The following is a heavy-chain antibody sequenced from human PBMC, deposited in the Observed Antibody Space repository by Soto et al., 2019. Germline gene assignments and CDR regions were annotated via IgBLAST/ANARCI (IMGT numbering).Heavy chain of an antibody. D-gene: IGHD1-7*01. CDR3: ARAKLELRAFDI. Sequence: ASVKVSCKASGGTFSSYAISWVRQAPGQGLEWMGGIIPIFGTANYAQKFQGRVTITADESTSTAYMELRSLRSDDTAVYYCARAKLELRAFDIWGQGTMVTVSS. J-gene: IGHJ3*02. V-gene: IGHV1-69*13. CDR2: IIPIFGTA. CDR1: GGTFSSYA.